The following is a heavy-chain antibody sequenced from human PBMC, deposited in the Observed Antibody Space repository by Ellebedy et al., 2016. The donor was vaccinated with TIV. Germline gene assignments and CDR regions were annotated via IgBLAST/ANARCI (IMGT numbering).Heavy chain of an antibody. D-gene: IGHD5-12*01. Sequence: GESLKISCAASGFSFSKYWMHWVRQAPGKGLVWVSRINSDGSSTDYAGADSVKGRFTISRDNAKNTLYLQMNSLRAEDTAIFYCAKSLWFDGYDSFDSWGQGTLVTVSS. V-gene: IGHV3-74*01. CDR3: AKSLWFDGYDSFDS. CDR2: INSDGSST. CDR1: GFSFSKYW. J-gene: IGHJ4*02.